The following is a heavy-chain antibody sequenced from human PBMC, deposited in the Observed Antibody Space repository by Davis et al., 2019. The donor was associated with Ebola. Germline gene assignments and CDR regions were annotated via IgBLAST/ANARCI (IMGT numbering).Heavy chain of an antibody. CDR1: GGTFSSYA. CDR2: IIPIFGTA. J-gene: IGHJ3*02. V-gene: IGHV1-69*13. D-gene: IGHD3-10*01. CDR3: ATYYYGSGSYYGAFDI. Sequence: SVKVSCKASGGTFSSYAISWVRQAPGQGLEWMGGIIPIFGTANYAQKFQGRVTITADESTSTAYMELSSLRSEDTAVYYCATYYYGSGSYYGAFDIWGQGTMVTVSS.